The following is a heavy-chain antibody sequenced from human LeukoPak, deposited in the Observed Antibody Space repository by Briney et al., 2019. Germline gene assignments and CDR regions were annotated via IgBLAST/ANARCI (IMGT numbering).Heavy chain of an antibody. CDR2: INPSGGST. Sequence: ASVKVSCKASGGTFSSYAISWVRQAPGQGLEWMGIINPSGGSTSYAQKFQGRVTMTRDTSTSTVYMELSSLRSEDTAVYYCARVAVITTARFDYWGQGTLVTVSS. J-gene: IGHJ4*02. CDR1: GGTFSSYA. D-gene: IGHD3-22*01. V-gene: IGHV1-46*01. CDR3: ARVAVITTARFDY.